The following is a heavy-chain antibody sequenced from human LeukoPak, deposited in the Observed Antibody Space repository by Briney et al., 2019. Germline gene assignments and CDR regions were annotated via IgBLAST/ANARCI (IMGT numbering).Heavy chain of an antibody. Sequence: SETLSLTCAVYGVSFSGYYWSWIRQPPGKGLEWIGEINHSGSTNYNPSLKSRVTISVDTSKNQFSLKLSSVTAADTAVYYCASNGYCSSTSCYSNWFDPWGQGTLVTVSS. V-gene: IGHV4-34*01. CDR3: ASNGYCSSTSCYSNWFDP. J-gene: IGHJ5*02. CDR2: INHSGST. CDR1: GVSFSGYY. D-gene: IGHD2-2*01.